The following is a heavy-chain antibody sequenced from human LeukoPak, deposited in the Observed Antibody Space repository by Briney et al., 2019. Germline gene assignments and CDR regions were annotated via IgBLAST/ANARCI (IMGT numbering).Heavy chain of an antibody. J-gene: IGHJ4*02. D-gene: IGHD6-19*01. CDR2: FYPDDSET. CDR3: AHSVAVAGTALDY. V-gene: IGHV5-51*01. CDR1: GYNFTSYW. Sequence: GESLKISCKASGYNFTSYWIAWVRQMPGKGLEWMGIFYPDDSETRYSPSFQGQVTISADKSTSAAYLQWTSLKASDTAMYYCAHSVAVAGTALDYWGQGTLVTVSS.